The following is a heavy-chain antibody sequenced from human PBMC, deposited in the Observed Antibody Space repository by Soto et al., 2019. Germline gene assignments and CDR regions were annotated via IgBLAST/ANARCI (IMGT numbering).Heavy chain of an antibody. D-gene: IGHD3-16*01. V-gene: IGHV3-48*02. J-gene: IGHJ4*02. CDR3: ARDTSHGVTIGGLDS. CDR1: GFICSSYD. CDR2: ITDGLTK. Sequence: GGSLRLSCAASGFICSSYDMSWVRQAPGKGLEWVSHITDGLTKHYADFVQGRFTISRDNAKNSLYLEMTDLRDEDTAVYYCARDTSHGVTIGGLDSWGQGTLVTVSS.